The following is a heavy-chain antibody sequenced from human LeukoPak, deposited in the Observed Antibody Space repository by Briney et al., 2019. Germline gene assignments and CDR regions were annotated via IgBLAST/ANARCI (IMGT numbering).Heavy chain of an antibody. CDR3: ARYLGVVVAADYFDY. J-gene: IGHJ4*02. D-gene: IGHD2-15*01. CDR2: ISACNGNT. Sequence: ASVKVSRKASGYTFTSYGISWVRQPPAQGLEWMGGISACNGNTNYAQKLQGRVTMTTDKSTSTAYMELRGLRSDDKAVYYCARYLGVVVAADYFDYWGQGTLVTVSS. V-gene: IGHV1-18*04. CDR1: GYTFTSYG.